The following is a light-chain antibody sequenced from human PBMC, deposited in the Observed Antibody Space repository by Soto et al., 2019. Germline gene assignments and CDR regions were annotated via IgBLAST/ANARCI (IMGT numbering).Light chain of an antibody. V-gene: IGLV2-14*01. Sequence: QSVLTQPASVSGSPGQSIAISCTGTSSDVGGYNYVSWYQQHPGKAPKLMIYDVGNRPSGVSNRFSGSKSGNTASLTISGLQAEDEADYYCSSYTSSITPYVCVTGTKVSVL. J-gene: IGLJ1*01. CDR1: SSDVGGYNY. CDR3: SSYTSSITPYV. CDR2: DVG.